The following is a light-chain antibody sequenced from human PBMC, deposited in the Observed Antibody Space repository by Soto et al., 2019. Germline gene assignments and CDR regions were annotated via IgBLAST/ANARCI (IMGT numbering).Light chain of an antibody. CDR1: QSISSW. CDR2: KAS. Sequence: DIQMTQSPSTLSASVGDSVTITCRASQSISSWLAWYQQKPGTAPKLLIYKASTLQRGVPSRFSGSGSGTEFTLTISSLQPDDSATYYCQQYNDNWTFGQGTKV. CDR3: QQYNDNWT. J-gene: IGKJ1*01. V-gene: IGKV1-5*03.